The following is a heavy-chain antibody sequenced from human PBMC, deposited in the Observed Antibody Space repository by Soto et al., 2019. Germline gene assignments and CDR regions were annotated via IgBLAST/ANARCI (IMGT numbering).Heavy chain of an antibody. CDR3: ARYHFTPGYSSGRGNNWFDP. V-gene: IGHV4-31*03. J-gene: IGHJ5*02. Sequence: TLSLTCTVSGGSISSGGYYWSWIRQHPGKGLEWIGYIYYSGSTYHNPSLKSRVTISVDTSKNQFSLKLSSVTAADTAVYYCARYHFTPGYSSGRGNNWFDPWGQGTLVTVSS. CDR1: GGSISSGGYY. D-gene: IGHD6-19*01. CDR2: IYYSGST.